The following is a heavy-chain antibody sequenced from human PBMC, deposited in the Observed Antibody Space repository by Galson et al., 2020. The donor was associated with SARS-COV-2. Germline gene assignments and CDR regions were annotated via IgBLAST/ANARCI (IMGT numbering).Heavy chain of an antibody. J-gene: IGHJ5*02. CDR2: IYTSGST. CDR1: GGSISSYY. V-gene: IGHV4-4*07. Sequence: SETLSLTCTVSGGSISSYYWSWIRQPAGKGLGWIGRIYTSGSTNYNPSLKSRVTMSVDTSKNQFSLKLSSVTAADTAVYYCARDRAYDYVWGSYRHNWFDPWGQGTLVTVSS. D-gene: IGHD3-16*02. CDR3: ARDRAYDYVWGSYRHNWFDP.